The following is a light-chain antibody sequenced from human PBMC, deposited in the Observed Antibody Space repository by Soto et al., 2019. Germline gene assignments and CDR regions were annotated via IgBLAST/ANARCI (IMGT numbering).Light chain of an antibody. V-gene: IGLV2-14*01. CDR1: SSDVGGYNY. Sequence: QSALTQPASVSGSPGQSITISCTGTSSDVGGYNYVSWNQQHPGKVPKLMIYEVFRRPSGISNRFSGSKSGNTASLTISGLQAEDEADYYCCSYTTTSTYVFGGGTKLTVL. CDR3: CSYTTTSTYV. CDR2: EVF. J-gene: IGLJ2*01.